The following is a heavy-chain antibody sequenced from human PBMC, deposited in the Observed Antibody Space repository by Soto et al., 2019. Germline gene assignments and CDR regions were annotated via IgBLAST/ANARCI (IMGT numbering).Heavy chain of an antibody. CDR2: ISAYNGNT. CDR1: GYTFTSYG. Sequence: ASVKVSCKASGYTFTSYGISWVRQAPGQGLEWMGWISAYNGNTNYAQKLQGRVTMTTDTSTSTAYMELRSLRSDDTAVYYCARDLVVVPAVHSGCAFDIWGQGTMVTVSS. V-gene: IGHV1-18*01. J-gene: IGHJ3*02. D-gene: IGHD2-2*01. CDR3: ARDLVVVPAVHSGCAFDI.